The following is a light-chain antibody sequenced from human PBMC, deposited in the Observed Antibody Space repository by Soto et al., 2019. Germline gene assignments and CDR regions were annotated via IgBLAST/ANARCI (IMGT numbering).Light chain of an antibody. J-gene: IGKJ1*01. Sequence: EIVLTQSPGTLSLSPGERATLSCRASQSVSSSYLAWYQQKPGQAPRLLIYGASSRATGIPDRFSGRGSGTDFTLTISRLEPEYFAAYYCQQYGSPPLTFGQGTKVQI. CDR3: QQYGSPPLT. CDR1: QSVSSSY. CDR2: GAS. V-gene: IGKV3-20*01.